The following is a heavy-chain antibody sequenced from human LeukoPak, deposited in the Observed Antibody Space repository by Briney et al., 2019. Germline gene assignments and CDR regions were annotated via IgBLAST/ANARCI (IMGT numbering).Heavy chain of an antibody. D-gene: IGHD1-26*01. V-gene: IGHV3-73*01. CDR2: IRSKANSYAT. J-gene: IGHJ4*02. Sequence: GGSLKLSCAASGFTFSGSAMHWVRQASGKGLEWVGRIRSKANSYATAYAASVKGRFTISRDDSKNTAYLQMNSLKTEDTAVYYCTGRFTSGSYPYYFDYWGQGTLVTVSS. CDR3: TGRFTSGSYPYYFDY. CDR1: GFTFSGSA.